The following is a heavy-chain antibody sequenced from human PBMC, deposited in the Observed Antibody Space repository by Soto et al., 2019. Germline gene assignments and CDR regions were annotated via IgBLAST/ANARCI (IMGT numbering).Heavy chain of an antibody. Sequence: QVQLVESGGGVVQPGRSLRLSCAASGFTFSSYGMHWVRQAPGKGLEWVAVILYDGSNKYYADSVKGRFTISRDNSKNTLYLQMNSLRAEDTAVYYCARAYYGMDVWGQGTTVTVSS. V-gene: IGHV3-33*01. CDR3: ARAYYGMDV. CDR2: ILYDGSNK. J-gene: IGHJ6*02. CDR1: GFTFSSYG.